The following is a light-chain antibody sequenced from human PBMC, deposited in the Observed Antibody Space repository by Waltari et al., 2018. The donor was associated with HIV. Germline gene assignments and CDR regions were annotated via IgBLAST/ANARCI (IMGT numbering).Light chain of an antibody. V-gene: IGLV3-25*03. CDR3: QSADSSGTWV. CDR1: ALPKQY. CDR2: KDF. Sequence: SSDLTQPPSVSVSPGQTAMITCSGDALPKQYAYWYQQKPGQAPLLVIYKDFERPSGSPGRFSGSSSGTTVTLTNSGVQAEDEADYYCQSADSSGTWVFGGGTKLTVL. J-gene: IGLJ3*02.